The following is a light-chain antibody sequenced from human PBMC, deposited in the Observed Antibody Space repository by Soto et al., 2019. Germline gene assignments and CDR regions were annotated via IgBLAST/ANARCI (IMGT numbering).Light chain of an antibody. CDR3: XXYDSSLSAV. J-gene: IGLJ2*01. Sequence: QSVLTQPPSVSGAPGQRVTISCTGSSSNIGAGYDVHWYQQLPGTAPKLLIYGNSNRPSGVPDRFSGSKSGTSASLAITGXXXXXXXXXXCXXYDSSLSAVFGGGTKLTVL. CDR1: SSNIGAGYD. CDR2: GNS. V-gene: IGLV1-40*01.